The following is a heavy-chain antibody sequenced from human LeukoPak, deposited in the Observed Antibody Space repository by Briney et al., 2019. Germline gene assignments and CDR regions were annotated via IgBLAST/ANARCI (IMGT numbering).Heavy chain of an antibody. Sequence: QPGGSLRLSCAVSGFTFSNYWMTWVRQAPGKGLEWVANIKPDGSVGYYVDSVRGRFIISRDNAGNSLYLQMNSLRVEDTAVYYRTQNLVAAAGDHWGQGTLLIVSS. CDR2: IKPDGSVG. J-gene: IGHJ4*02. CDR1: GFTFSNYW. CDR3: TQNLVAAAGDH. D-gene: IGHD6-13*01. V-gene: IGHV3-7*01.